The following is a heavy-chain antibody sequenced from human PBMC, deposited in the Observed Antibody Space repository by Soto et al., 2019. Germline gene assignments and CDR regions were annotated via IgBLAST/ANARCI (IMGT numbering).Heavy chain of an antibody. CDR1: GYSFTSYW. Sequence: PGESLKISCKVSGYSFTSYWIGWVRQMPGKGLEWMGIIYPGDSDTRYSPSFQGQVTISADKSISTAYLQWSSLKASDTAMYYCARQATVAIGSRYFDYWGQGTLVTVSS. J-gene: IGHJ4*02. D-gene: IGHD4-17*01. CDR3: ARQATVAIGSRYFDY. V-gene: IGHV5-51*01. CDR2: IYPGDSDT.